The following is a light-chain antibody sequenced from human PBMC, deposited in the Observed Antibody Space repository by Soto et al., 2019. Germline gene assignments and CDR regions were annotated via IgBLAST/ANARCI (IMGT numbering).Light chain of an antibody. V-gene: IGLV2-11*01. J-gene: IGLJ1*01. Sequence: QSVLTQPRSVSGSPGQSVTISCTGASNNVGGYNYVSWYQHHPGKVPQLIIYDVTKRPSGVPDRFSGSKSGNTASLTISGLQAEDEADYYCSSFTSRFTFVFGTGTKVTVL. CDR3: SSFTSRFTFV. CDR1: SNNVGGYNY. CDR2: DVT.